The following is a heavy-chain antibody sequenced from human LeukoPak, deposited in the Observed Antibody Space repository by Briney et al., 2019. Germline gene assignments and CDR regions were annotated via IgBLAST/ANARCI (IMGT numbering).Heavy chain of an antibody. Sequence: GGSLRLSCAASGFSFSSYEMNWVRQAPGKGLEWISYISASGTLTHYADSVEGRFTISRDNAKNSLFLQMNSLRGEDTAVYYCARDGTPIYSNGWVYMDVWGKGTTVTVSS. V-gene: IGHV3-48*03. CDR2: ISASGTLT. CDR1: GFSFSSYE. CDR3: ARDGTPIYSNGWVYMDV. D-gene: IGHD6-25*01. J-gene: IGHJ6*04.